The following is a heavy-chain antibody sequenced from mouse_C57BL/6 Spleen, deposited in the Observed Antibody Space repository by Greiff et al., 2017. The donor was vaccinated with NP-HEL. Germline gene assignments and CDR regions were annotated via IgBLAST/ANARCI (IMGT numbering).Heavy chain of an antibody. CDR1: GFSLTSYG. D-gene: IGHD3-1*01. J-gene: IGHJ4*01. Sequence: VQLQQSGPGLVQPSQSLSITCTVSGFSLTSYGVHWVRQSPGKGLEWLGVIWSGGSTDYNAAFISRLSISKDNSKSQVFFKMNSLRADDTAIYYCARPGRYAMDYWGQGTSVTVSS. CDR3: ARPGRYAMDY. V-gene: IGHV2-2*01. CDR2: IWSGGST.